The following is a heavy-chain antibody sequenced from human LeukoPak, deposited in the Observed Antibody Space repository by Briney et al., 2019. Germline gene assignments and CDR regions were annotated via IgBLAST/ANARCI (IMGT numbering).Heavy chain of an antibody. V-gene: IGHV3-9*01. D-gene: IGHD3-10*02. J-gene: IGHJ6*04. CDR1: GFTFEHYG. CDR2: ISWNSGSI. CDR3: AELGITMIGGV. Sequence: PGRSLRLSCATSGFTFEHYGMHWVRQAPGKGLEWVSGISWNSGSIGYADSVKGRFTISRDNAKNSLYLQMNSLRAEDTAVYYCAELGITMIGGVWGKGTTVTISS.